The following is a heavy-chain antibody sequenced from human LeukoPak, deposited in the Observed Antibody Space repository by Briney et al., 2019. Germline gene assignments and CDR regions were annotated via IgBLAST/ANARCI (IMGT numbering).Heavy chain of an antibody. CDR3: ARYPYSDSGVWQAFDY. V-gene: IGHV4-39*01. J-gene: IGHJ4*02. Sequence: SETLSLTCIVSGGSISSGSHYWGWIRQPPGKGLEWAGSMHYSGITYYNPSLTSRVTISVDTSKNQFSLRLTSVTAADTAVYYCARYPYSDSGVWQAFDYWGQGTLVTVSS. CDR2: MHYSGIT. D-gene: IGHD5-12*01. CDR1: GGSISSGSHY.